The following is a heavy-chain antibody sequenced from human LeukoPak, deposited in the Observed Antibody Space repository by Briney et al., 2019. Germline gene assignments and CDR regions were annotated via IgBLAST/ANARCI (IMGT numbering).Heavy chain of an antibody. CDR2: IYYSGST. CDR3: ARSGVGSGWYQHDY. D-gene: IGHD6-19*01. Sequence: PSETLSLTCTVSGGSISSYYWSWIRQPPGKGLEWIGYIYYSGSTNYNPSLKSRVTISVDTSMNQFSLKLSSVTAADTAVYYCARSGVGSGWYQHDYWGQGTLVTVSS. CDR1: GGSISSYY. J-gene: IGHJ4*02. V-gene: IGHV4-59*01.